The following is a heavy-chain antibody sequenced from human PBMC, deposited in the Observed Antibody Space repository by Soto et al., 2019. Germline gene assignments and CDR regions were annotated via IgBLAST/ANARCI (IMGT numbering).Heavy chain of an antibody. J-gene: IGHJ6*02. V-gene: IGHV1-18*01. CDR2: ISAYNGNT. CDR3: ARDRYYYDSSGYYYYYYGMDV. D-gene: IGHD3-22*01. Sequence: QVQLVQSGAEVKKPGASVKVSCKASGYTFTSYGISWVRQAPGQGLEWMGWISAYNGNTNYAQKLQGRVTMTTDTSTNTAYMAMRSLRSDDTAVYYCARDRYYYDSSGYYYYYYGMDVWGQGTTVTVSS. CDR1: GYTFTSYG.